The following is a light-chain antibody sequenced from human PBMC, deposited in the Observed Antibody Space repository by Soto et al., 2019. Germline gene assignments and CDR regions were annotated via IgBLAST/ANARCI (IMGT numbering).Light chain of an antibody. CDR2: DAS. CDR1: QSVSSY. Sequence: EIVLTQSPATLSLSPGERATLSCRASQSVSSYLLWYQQKPGQAPRLLIYDASNRATGIPARFSGSGSETDFTLTISSLEPEDFAVYYCQQYDSSWTFGQGTKVDIK. V-gene: IGKV3-11*01. CDR3: QQYDSSWT. J-gene: IGKJ1*01.